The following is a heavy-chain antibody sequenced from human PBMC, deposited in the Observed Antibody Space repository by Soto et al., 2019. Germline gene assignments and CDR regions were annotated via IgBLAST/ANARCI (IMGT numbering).Heavy chain of an antibody. J-gene: IGHJ1*01. CDR3: GRALSGGWYEQTNSQH. CDR2: IYYSGST. Sequence: SETLSLTCTVSGGSISSSSYYWGWIRQPPGKGLEWIGSIYYSGSTYYNPSLKSRVTISVDTSKNQFSLKLSSVTAADTAVYYCGRALSGGWYEQTNSQHGGQGPRVTFP. D-gene: IGHD6-19*01. V-gene: IGHV4-39*01. CDR1: GGSISSSSYY.